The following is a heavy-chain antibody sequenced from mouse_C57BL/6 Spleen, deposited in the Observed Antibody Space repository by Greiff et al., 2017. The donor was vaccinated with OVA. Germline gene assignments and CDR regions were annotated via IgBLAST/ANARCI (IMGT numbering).Heavy chain of an antibody. CDR1: GYTFTSYT. CDR2: INPSSGYT. J-gene: IGHJ2*01. D-gene: IGHD1-1*01. V-gene: IGHV1-4*01. Sequence: QVQLKQSGAELARPGASVKMSCKASGYTFTSYTMHWVKQRPGQGLAWIGYINPSSGYTKYNQKFKDKATLTADKSSSTAYMQLSSLTSEDSAVYYCARDAGSSYGVDYWGQGTTLTVSS. CDR3: ARDAGSSYGVDY.